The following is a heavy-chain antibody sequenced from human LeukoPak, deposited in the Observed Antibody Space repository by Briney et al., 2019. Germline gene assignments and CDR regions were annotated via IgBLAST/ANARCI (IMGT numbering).Heavy chain of an antibody. J-gene: IGHJ4*02. Sequence: TGGSLRLSCAASGFTFSSYDMNWVRQAPGKGLEWVSTISGSGGSTYYADSVKGRFTISRDRSNNTLYVQMDSLRAEDTAIYYCAKGSWRVIDAMYFDYWGQGTLVTVSS. CDR2: ISGSGGST. V-gene: IGHV3-23*01. CDR1: GFTFSSYD. CDR3: AKGSWRVIDAMYFDY. D-gene: IGHD2/OR15-2a*01.